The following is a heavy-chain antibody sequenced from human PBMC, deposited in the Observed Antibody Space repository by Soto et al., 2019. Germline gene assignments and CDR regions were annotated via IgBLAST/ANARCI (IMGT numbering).Heavy chain of an antibody. CDR1: GGTFSNYA. D-gene: IGHD1-26*01. Sequence: QVQLVQSGAEVKKPGTSVKVSCEVSGGTFSNYAITWVRQAPGQGLEWLGGAIPVYGSTNYAQKFQGRVTITAGESATTTFMELSSLRSDDTAVYYCARRGVANSRDAFDIWGQGTLATVS. CDR3: ARRGVANSRDAFDI. V-gene: IGHV1-69*01. J-gene: IGHJ3*02. CDR2: AIPVYGST.